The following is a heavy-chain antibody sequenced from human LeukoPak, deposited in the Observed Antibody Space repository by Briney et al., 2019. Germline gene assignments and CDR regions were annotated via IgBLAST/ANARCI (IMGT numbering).Heavy chain of an antibody. D-gene: IGHD3-16*01. CDR1: GYTFTSYY. J-gene: IGHJ4*02. CDR3: ARARGGLRHVYYFDY. V-gene: IGHV1-46*01. CDR2: INPSGGST. Sequence: GASVKVSCKASGYTFTSYYMHWVRQAPGQGLEWMGIINPSGGSTSYAQKFQGRVTMTRDMSTSTVYMELSSLRYEDTAVYYCARARGGLRHVYYFDYWGQGTLVTVSS.